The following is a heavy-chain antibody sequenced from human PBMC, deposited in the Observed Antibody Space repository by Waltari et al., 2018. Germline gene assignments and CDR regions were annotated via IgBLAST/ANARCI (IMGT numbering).Heavy chain of an antibody. CDR3: ARVRGYYGDRVYYMDV. CDR1: GGSISSGGYY. D-gene: IGHD4-17*01. V-gene: IGHV4-31*03. J-gene: IGHJ6*03. CDR2: IYYSGST. Sequence: QVQLQESGPGLVKPSQTLSLTCTVSGGSISSGGYYWRWIRQHPGKGLEWIGYIYYSGSTYYNPSLKSRVTISVDTSKNQFSLKLSSVTAADTAVYYCARVRGYYGDRVYYMDVWGKGTTVTVSS.